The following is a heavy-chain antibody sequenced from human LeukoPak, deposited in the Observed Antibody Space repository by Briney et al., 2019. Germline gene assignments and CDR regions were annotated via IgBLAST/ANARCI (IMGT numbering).Heavy chain of an antibody. CDR3: ARGRNVLRYNYAFDI. J-gene: IGHJ3*02. D-gene: IGHD3-9*01. V-gene: IGHV4-34*01. CDR2: INHGGST. CDR1: GGSFSGYH. Sequence: PSETLSLTCAVYGGSFSGYHWSWIRQPPGKGLEWIGEINHGGSTNYDPSLKSRVTISVDTSKNQFSLKLSSVTAADTAVYYCARGRNVLRYNYAFDIWGQGTMVTVSS.